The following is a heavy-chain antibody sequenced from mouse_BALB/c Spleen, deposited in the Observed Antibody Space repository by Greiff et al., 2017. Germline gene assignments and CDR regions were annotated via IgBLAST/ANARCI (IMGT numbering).Heavy chain of an antibody. V-gene: IGHV5-6*01. Sequence: EVQVVESGGDLVKPGGSLKLSCAASGFTFSSYGMSWVRQTPDKRLEWVATISSGGSYTYYPDSVKGRFTISRDNAKNTLYLQMSSLKSEDTAMYYCARDGLGAYWGQGTLVTVSA. CDR2: ISSGGSYT. D-gene: IGHD2-2*01. CDR3: ARDGLGAY. CDR1: GFTFSSYG. J-gene: IGHJ3*01.